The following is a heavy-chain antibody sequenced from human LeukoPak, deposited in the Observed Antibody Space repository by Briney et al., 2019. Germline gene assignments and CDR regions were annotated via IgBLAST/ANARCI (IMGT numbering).Heavy chain of an antibody. D-gene: IGHD5-18*01. V-gene: IGHV3-9*01. J-gene: IGHJ4*02. CDR1: GFTFDEYA. Sequence: PGGSLRLSCAASGFTFDEYAMHWVRQAPGKGLEWVSGISWNSGSIGYADSVKGRFTISRDNAKNSLYLQMNSLRAEDTALYYCAKGSPWGYSYGYEQGIDYWGQGTLVTVSS. CDR3: AKGSPWGYSYGYEQGIDY. CDR2: ISWNSGSI.